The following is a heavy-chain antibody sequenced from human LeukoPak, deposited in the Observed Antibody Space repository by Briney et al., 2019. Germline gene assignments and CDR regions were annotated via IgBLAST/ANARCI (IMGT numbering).Heavy chain of an antibody. J-gene: IGHJ6*03. V-gene: IGHV3-23*01. CDR2: ISGSGGST. CDR3: AKEARYYDFWSGYYYYYYMDV. D-gene: IGHD3-3*01. Sequence: GGSLRLSCAASGFTFSSYAMSWVRQAPGQGLEWVSAISGSGGSTYYADSVKGRFTISRDNSKNTLYLQMNSLRAEDTAVYYCAKEARYYDFWSGYYYYYYMDVWGKGTTVTVSS. CDR1: GFTFSSYA.